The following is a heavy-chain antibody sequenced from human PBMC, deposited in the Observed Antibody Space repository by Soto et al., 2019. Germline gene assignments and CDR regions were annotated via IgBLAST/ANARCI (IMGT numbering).Heavy chain of an antibody. D-gene: IGHD6-13*01. V-gene: IGHV4-34*01. Sequence: KPSETLSLTCAVYGGSFSGYYWSWIRQPPGKGLEWIGEINHSGSTNYNPSLKSRVTISVDTSKNQFSLKLSSVTAADTAVYYCARLPVIAAAGSYYYYGMDVWGQGTTVTVSS. J-gene: IGHJ6*02. CDR2: INHSGST. CDR3: ARLPVIAAAGSYYYYGMDV. CDR1: GGSFSGYY.